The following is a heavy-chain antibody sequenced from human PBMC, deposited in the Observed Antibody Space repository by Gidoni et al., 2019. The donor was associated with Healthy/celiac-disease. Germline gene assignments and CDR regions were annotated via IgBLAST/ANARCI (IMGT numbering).Heavy chain of an antibody. J-gene: IGHJ3*02. Sequence: SIISSSYYWGWIRQPPGKGLEWIVSIYYIGSTYYNPSLKSRVTRSVDTSKNQFSLMLSSVTAADKAVYYCLRDRPPFVVVPVEKDVFDIWGQGTMVNVSS. V-gene: IGHV4-39*07. CDR2: IYYIGST. CDR3: LRDRPPFVVVPVEKDVFDI. D-gene: IGHD2-2*01. CDR1: SIISSSYY.